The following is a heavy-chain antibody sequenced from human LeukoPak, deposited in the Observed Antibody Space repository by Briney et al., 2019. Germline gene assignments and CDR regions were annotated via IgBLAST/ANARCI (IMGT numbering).Heavy chain of an antibody. V-gene: IGHV4-4*02. CDR2: IYHSGST. J-gene: IGHJ5*02. Sequence: PSETLSLTCAVSGGSISSSNWWSWVRQPPGKGLEWIGEIYHSGSTNYNPSLKSRVTISVDKSKNQFSLKLSSVTAADTAVYYCARPQIAAAGSFSFDPWGQGTLVTVSS. D-gene: IGHD6-13*01. CDR3: ARPQIAAAGSFSFDP. CDR1: GGSISSSNW.